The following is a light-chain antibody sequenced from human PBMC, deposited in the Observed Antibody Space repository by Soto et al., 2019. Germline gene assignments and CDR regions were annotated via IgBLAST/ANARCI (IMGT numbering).Light chain of an antibody. Sequence: EIVLTQSPGTLSLSPGERATLSCRASQRVSSDYLAWYQQKPGQAPRLLIYRASGTARGIPARFSGSGSGTDFTLTISRVEPEDFAVYYCQQYVTSPLTFGGGTKVEIK. CDR3: QQYVTSPLT. J-gene: IGKJ4*01. CDR1: QRVSSDY. CDR2: RAS. V-gene: IGKV3-20*01.